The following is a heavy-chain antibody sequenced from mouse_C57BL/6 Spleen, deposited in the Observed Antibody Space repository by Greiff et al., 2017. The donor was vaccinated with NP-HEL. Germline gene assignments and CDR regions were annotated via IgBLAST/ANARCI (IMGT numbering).Heavy chain of an antibody. CDR3: TRDRANWAWFAY. D-gene: IGHD4-1*01. CDR1: GFTFSSYA. Sequence: EVQLVESGEGLVKPGGSLKLSCAASGFTFSSYAMSWVRQTPEKRLEWVAYISSGGDYIYYADTVKGRFTISRDNARNTLYLQMSSLKSEDTAMYYCTRDRANWAWFAYWGQGTLVTVSA. CDR2: ISSGGDYI. J-gene: IGHJ3*01. V-gene: IGHV5-9-1*02.